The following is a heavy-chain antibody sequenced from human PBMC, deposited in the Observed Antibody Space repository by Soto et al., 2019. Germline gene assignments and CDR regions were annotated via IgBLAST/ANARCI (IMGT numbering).Heavy chain of an antibody. Sequence: VASVKVSCKASGYTFTSYGISWVRQAPGQGLEWMGWISAYNGNTNYAQRLQGRVTMTTDTSTSTAYMELRSLRSDDTAVYYCARERGHDYGDYEETRDRLRDFDYWGQGTLVTVSS. CDR3: ARERGHDYGDYEETRDRLRDFDY. J-gene: IGHJ4*02. CDR2: ISAYNGNT. V-gene: IGHV1-18*01. CDR1: GYTFTSYG. D-gene: IGHD4-17*01.